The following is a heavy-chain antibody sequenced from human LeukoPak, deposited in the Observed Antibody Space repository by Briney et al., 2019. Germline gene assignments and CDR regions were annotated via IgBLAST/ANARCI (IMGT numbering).Heavy chain of an antibody. CDR3: ARDPPMCSGGSCYYFDY. D-gene: IGHD2-15*01. Sequence: GGSLRLSCAASGFTFSSYAMHWVRQAPGKGLEWVAVISYDGSNKYYADSVKGRFTISRDNSKNTLYLQMNSLRAEDTAVYYCARDPPMCSGGSCYYFDYCGQGTLVTVSS. J-gene: IGHJ4*02. CDR2: ISYDGSNK. V-gene: IGHV3-30-3*01. CDR1: GFTFSSYA.